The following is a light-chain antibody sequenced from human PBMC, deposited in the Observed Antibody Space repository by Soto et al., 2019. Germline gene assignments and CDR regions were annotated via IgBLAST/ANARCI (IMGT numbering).Light chain of an antibody. CDR1: QGISSS. J-gene: IGKJ4*01. CDR2: AAS. Sequence: IQLTQSPSSLSASVGDRVTITCRASQGISSSLAWYQQQPGKAPKLLIHAASTLQSGVPSRFSGSGSGTDFTLTISSLQPEDFATYYCQQLKSFPLSFGGGTTVEI. CDR3: QQLKSFPLS. V-gene: IGKV1-9*01.